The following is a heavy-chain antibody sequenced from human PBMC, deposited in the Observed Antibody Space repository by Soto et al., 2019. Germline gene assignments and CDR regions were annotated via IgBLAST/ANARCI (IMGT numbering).Heavy chain of an antibody. V-gene: IGHV1-69*13. CDR3: AKGGSGSYSNAFDI. D-gene: IGHD3-10*01. J-gene: IGHJ3*02. Sequence: ASVKVSCKASGGTFCSNAISWVRQAPGQGLEWMGNIIPIFGTINNAQKFQGRVTITADESTNTAYMELSSLRSEDTAVYYCAKGGSGSYSNAFDIWGQGTMVTVSS. CDR2: IIPIFGTI. CDR1: GGTFCSNA.